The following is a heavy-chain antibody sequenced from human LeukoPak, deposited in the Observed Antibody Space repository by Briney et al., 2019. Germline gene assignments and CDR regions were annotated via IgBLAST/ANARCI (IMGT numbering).Heavy chain of an antibody. CDR2: ISDHGKSR. CDR1: ESTFNTYA. J-gene: IGHJ4*02. CDR3: ARARIAAPLLDY. D-gene: IGHD6-13*01. V-gene: IGHV3-48*03. Sequence: GGSLRLSCAASESTFNTYAMNWVRQAPGKGLEWVSHISDHGKSRNYVDSVKGRFTISRDNAKNSLYLQMNSLRVEDTAAYFCARARIAAPLLDYWGQGTLVTVSS.